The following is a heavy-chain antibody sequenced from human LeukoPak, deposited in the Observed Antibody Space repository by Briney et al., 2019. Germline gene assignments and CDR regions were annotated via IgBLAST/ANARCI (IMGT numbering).Heavy chain of an antibody. CDR2: INHSGST. CDR1: GLSFSGYY. D-gene: IGHD1-7*01. J-gene: IGHJ6*03. CDR3: ARGLPITGTTVKSTQSNNYYYYYTDV. Sequence: PSETLSLTCAVYGLSFSGYYWSWIRQPPGKGLEWIWGINHSGSTNYNAAFKSRGTISVATSKNQSSLQPRSLTAADTAVYYCARGLPITGTTVKSTQSNNYYYYYTDVCGKGTTVTVPS. V-gene: IGHV4-34*01.